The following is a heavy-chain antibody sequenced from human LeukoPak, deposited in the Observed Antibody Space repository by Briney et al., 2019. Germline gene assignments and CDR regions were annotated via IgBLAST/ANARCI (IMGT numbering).Heavy chain of an antibody. Sequence: PSETLSLTCTVSGGSISSYYWSCIRQPPGKALEWIGYIDYSGSTNYNPSLKSRVTISVDTSKNQFSLKLSSVTAADTAVYYCARGSYYDSSGYFPDAFDIWGQGTVVTVSS. CDR2: IDYSGST. D-gene: IGHD3-22*01. J-gene: IGHJ3*02. CDR3: ARGSYYDSSGYFPDAFDI. CDR1: GGSISSYY. V-gene: IGHV4-59*01.